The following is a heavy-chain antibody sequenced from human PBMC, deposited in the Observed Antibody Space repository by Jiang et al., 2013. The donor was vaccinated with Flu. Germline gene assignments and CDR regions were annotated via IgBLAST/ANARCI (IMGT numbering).Heavy chain of an antibody. CDR2: IYYSGST. Sequence: GPGLVKPSETLSLTCTVSGGSISSYYWSWIRQPPGKGLEWIGYIYYSGSTNYNPSLKSRVTISVDTSKNQFSLKLSSVTAADTAVYYCASTRLWFGELDGWFDPWGQGTLVTVSS. CDR3: ASTRLWFGELDGWFDP. CDR1: GGSISSYY. D-gene: IGHD3-10*01. V-gene: IGHV4-59*01. J-gene: IGHJ5*02.